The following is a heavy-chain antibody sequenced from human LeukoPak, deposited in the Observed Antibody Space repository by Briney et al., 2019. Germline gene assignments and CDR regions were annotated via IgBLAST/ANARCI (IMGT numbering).Heavy chain of an antibody. CDR3: ARTEYSSGWYYY. CDR1: GFSLSTSGVC. V-gene: IGHV2-70*11. J-gene: IGHJ4*02. Sequence: SGPALVKPTQTLTLTCTFSGFSLSTSGVCVSWIRQPPGKALEWLARIDWDDDKHYSTSLKTRLTISKDTSKNQVVLTMTNMDPVDTATYYCARTEYSSGWYYYWGQGTLVTVSS. CDR2: IDWDDDK. D-gene: IGHD6-19*01.